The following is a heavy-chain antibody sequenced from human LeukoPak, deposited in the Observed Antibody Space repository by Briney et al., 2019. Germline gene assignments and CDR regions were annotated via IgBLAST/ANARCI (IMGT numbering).Heavy chain of an antibody. CDR3: ARHAGGGRYYVPFDY. V-gene: IGHV4-34*01. CDR2: INHSGST. Sequence: SETLSLTCTASGGSMSGHYWSWIRQPPGKGLEWIGEINHSGSTNYNPSLKSRVTISVDTSKNQFSLKLSSVTAADTAVYYCARHAGGGRYYVPFDYWGQGILVTVSS. D-gene: IGHD1-26*01. J-gene: IGHJ4*02. CDR1: GGSMSGHY.